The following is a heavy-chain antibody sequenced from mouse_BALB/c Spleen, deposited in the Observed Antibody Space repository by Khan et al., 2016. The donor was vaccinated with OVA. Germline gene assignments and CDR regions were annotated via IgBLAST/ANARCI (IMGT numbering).Heavy chain of an antibody. J-gene: IGHJ2*01. CDR1: GYSITSGYG. D-gene: IGHD1-2*01. Sequence: QLEESGPGLVKPSQSLSLTCTVTGYSITSGYGWNWIRQFPGNKLEWMGHISYSGSTNYNPSLKSRISITRDTSKNHFFLQLKSVTTEDTATYYCSRTARIKYWGQGTTLTVSS. CDR3: SRTARIKY. V-gene: IGHV3-2*02. CDR2: ISYSGST.